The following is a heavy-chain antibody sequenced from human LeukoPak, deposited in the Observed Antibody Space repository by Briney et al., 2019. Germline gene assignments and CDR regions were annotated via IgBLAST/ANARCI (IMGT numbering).Heavy chain of an antibody. CDR2: IYYSGST. J-gene: IGHJ6*03. Sequence: PSETLSLTCTVSGGSISSSNYYWGWIRQPPGKGLEWIGSIYYSGSTYYSPSLKSRVTISVDTSENQFSLKLSSVTAADTAVYYCARGGIAAAGQKAGYYYYYMDVWGKGTTVTVSS. V-gene: IGHV4-39*07. CDR3: ARGGIAAAGQKAGYYYYYMDV. D-gene: IGHD6-13*01. CDR1: GGSISSSNYY.